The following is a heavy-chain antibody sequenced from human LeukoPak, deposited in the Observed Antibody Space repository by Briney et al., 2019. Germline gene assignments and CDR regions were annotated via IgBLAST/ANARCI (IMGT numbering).Heavy chain of an antibody. Sequence: GESLQISCKGSGYSFTSYWIGWVRQMPGTGLEWMGIVYPGDSETRYSPSFQGQVTISADKSINTAYLQWSSLRASDTAIYYCATTSRHFDYWGQGTLLTVSS. CDR1: GYSFTSYW. J-gene: IGHJ4*02. CDR2: VYPGDSET. D-gene: IGHD6-6*01. CDR3: ATTSRHFDY. V-gene: IGHV5-51*01.